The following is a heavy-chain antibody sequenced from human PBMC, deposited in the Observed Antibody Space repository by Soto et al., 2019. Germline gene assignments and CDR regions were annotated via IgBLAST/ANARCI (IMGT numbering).Heavy chain of an antibody. CDR3: ASGSIDYSSSWYDY. D-gene: IGHD6-13*01. J-gene: IGHJ4*02. CDR1: GFTFSSLW. Sequence: EVQLLESGGGLVQSGGSVRLSCAASGFTFSSLWMHWVRQAPGKGLVWVSRINSDGSTIDYADSVKGRFTISRDNAKNTVYVQMNSLRAEDTAVYYCASGSIDYSSSWYDYWGQGTLVTVSS. CDR2: INSDGSTI. V-gene: IGHV3-74*01.